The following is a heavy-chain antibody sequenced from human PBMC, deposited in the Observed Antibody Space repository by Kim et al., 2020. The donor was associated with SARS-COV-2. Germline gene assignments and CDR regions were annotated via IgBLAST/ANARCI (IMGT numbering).Heavy chain of an antibody. Sequence: SETLSLTCTVSGGSISSSSYYWGWIRQPPGKGLEWIGSIYYSGSTYYNPSLKSRVTISVDTSKNQFSLKLSSVTAADTAVYYCALGLRLGELSLPETDYWGQGTLVTVSS. D-gene: IGHD3-16*02. J-gene: IGHJ4*02. CDR3: ALGLRLGELSLPETDY. CDR1: GGSISSSSYY. CDR2: IYYSGST. V-gene: IGHV4-39*01.